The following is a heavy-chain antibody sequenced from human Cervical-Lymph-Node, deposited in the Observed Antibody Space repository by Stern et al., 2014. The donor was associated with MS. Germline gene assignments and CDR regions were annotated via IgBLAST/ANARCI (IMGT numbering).Heavy chain of an antibody. CDR2: IGGSGDIT. CDR1: GFTFSTSA. V-gene: IGHV3-23*04. D-gene: IGHD3-22*01. J-gene: IGHJ5*01. Sequence: EVQLVESGGGLVQPGGSLRLSCAASGFTFSTSAMSWVRQAPGKGLEWVSAIGGSGDITYYADSVKGRFTISRDNSKNTLYLQMNSLRAEDTAVYYCAKDDYYYDSGGYLGWFDSWGQGTLVTVSS. CDR3: AKDDYYYDSGGYLGWFDS.